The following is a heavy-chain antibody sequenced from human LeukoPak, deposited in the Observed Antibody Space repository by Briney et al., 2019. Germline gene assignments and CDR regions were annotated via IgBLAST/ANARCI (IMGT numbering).Heavy chain of an antibody. CDR2: IYYSGSI. Sequence: SETLSLTCTVSGGSISSYYWSWIRQPPGKGLEWIGYIYYSGSINYNPSLKSRVTMSIDTSKNQCSLKLTSVTAADTAVYYCVRGGVPALVGTKVRRPWFDPWGQGTLVTVSS. J-gene: IGHJ5*02. D-gene: IGHD1-7*01. V-gene: IGHV4-59*01. CDR1: GGSISSYY. CDR3: VRGGVPALVGTKVRRPWFDP.